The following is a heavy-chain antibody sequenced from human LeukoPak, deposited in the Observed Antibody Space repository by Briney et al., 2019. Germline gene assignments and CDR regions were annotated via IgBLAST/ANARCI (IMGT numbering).Heavy chain of an antibody. D-gene: IGHD6-6*01. V-gene: IGHV1-2*04. J-gene: IGHJ4*02. CDR2: INPNSGGT. CDR1: GHTFTGYY. Sequence: ASVKVSCKASGHTFTGYYMHWVRQAPGQGLEWMGWINPNSGGTNYAQKFQGWVTMTRDTSTSTVYMELSSLRSEDTAVYYCARVGRSSSLVDYWCQGTLVTVSS. CDR3: ARVGRSSSLVDY.